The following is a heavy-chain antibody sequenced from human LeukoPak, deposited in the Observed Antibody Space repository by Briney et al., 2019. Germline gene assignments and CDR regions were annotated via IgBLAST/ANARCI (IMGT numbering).Heavy chain of an antibody. CDR1: GFTVSSNY. CDR2: IYSGGST. D-gene: IGHD6-19*01. CDR3: ERDNRHIAGAGTDRYYYYYCGMDV. Sequence: GGSLRLSCVASGFTVSSNYMSWVRQAPGKGLEWVSVIYSGGSTYYADSVKVRLIISRDNHKITLYLQMNSLRAEDTAVYYGERDNRHIAGAGTDRYYYYYCGMDVWGQGTTVSVSS. V-gene: IGHV3-53*01. J-gene: IGHJ6*02.